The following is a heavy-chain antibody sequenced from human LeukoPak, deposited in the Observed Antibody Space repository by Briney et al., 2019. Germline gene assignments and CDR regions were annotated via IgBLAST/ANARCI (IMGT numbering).Heavy chain of an antibody. CDR3: ARHQLRGFLDDN. CDR2: IYTSGST. CDR1: GGSISSYY. V-gene: IGHV4-4*07. D-gene: IGHD3-10*01. J-gene: IGHJ4*02. Sequence: PSETLSLTCTVSGGSISSYYWSWIRQPAGKGLEWIGRIYTSGSTNYNPSLKSRVTMSVDTSKNQFSLRLTSVTAADTAVYYCARHQLRGFLDDNWGQGALVTVSS.